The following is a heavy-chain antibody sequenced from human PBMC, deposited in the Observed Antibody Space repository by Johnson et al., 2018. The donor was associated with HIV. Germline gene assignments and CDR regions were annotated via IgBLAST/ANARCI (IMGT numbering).Heavy chain of an antibody. Sequence: QVQLVESGGGVVQPGGSLRLSCAASGFTFSSYAMHWVRQAPGKGLEWVAVISYDGSNKYYADSVKGRFTISRDNSKNTLYLQMNSLRAEDASVYHCAKERQLGRAFDIWGQGTMVTVAS. CDR2: ISYDGSNK. D-gene: IGHD6-6*01. CDR1: GFTFSSYA. CDR3: AKERQLGRAFDI. V-gene: IGHV3-30*04. J-gene: IGHJ3*02.